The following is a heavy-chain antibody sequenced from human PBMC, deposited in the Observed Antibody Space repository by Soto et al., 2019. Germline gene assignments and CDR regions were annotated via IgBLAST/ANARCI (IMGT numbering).Heavy chain of an antibody. CDR3: AREAGWQRMVPYD. CDR2: ISAFNGDT. V-gene: IGHV1-18*04. Sequence: QVQLVQSGTEVKKPGASVNVSCKAFGYTFTSYGFSWVRQVPGQGLEWLGWISAFNGDTQYAQTMKGRLTVTTDTAAATVDVGLRSLTPADTAVYYCAREAGWQRMVPYDWGQGTLVTVS. D-gene: IGHD6-25*01. J-gene: IGHJ4*02. CDR1: GYTFTSYG.